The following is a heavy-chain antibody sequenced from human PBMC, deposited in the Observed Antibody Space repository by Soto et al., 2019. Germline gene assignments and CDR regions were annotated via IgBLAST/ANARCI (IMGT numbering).Heavy chain of an antibody. CDR1: GGTFSSYA. V-gene: IGHV1-69*01. Sequence: QVQLVQSGAEVKKPGSSVKVSCKASGGTFSSYAISWVRQAPGQGLEWMGGIIPIFGTANYAQKFQGRVTITADESTSTAYMELSSLRSEDTVVYYCAREYYYDSSGYLPYYGMDVWGQGTTVTVSS. CDR3: AREYYYDSSGYLPYYGMDV. D-gene: IGHD3-22*01. J-gene: IGHJ6*02. CDR2: IIPIFGTA.